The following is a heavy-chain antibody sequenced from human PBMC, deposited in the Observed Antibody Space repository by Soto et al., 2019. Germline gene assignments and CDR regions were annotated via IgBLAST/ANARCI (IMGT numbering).Heavy chain of an antibody. CDR2: INAGNGNT. Sequence: QVQLVQSGAEEKKPGASVKVSCKASGYTFSSYAIHWVRQAPGQGLEWMGWINAGNGNTKYSQKFQGRVTITRDTSASTAYMELNSLRSEDTAGYCCARVDGTYWGQGTLVTVSS. CDR3: ARVDGTY. J-gene: IGHJ4*02. CDR1: GYTFSSYA. V-gene: IGHV1-3*05. D-gene: IGHD1-26*01.